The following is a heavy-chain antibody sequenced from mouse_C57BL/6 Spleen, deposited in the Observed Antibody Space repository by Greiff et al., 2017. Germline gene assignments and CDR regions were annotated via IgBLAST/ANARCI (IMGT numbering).Heavy chain of an antibody. CDR1: GYTFTDYE. V-gene: IGHV1-15*01. J-gene: IGHJ3*02. CDR3: TRLGP. D-gene: IGHD4-1*01. Sequence: VKLMESGAELVRPGASVTLSCKASGYTFTDYEMHWVKQTPVHGLEWIGAIDPETGGTAYNQKFKGKAILTADKSSSTAYMELRSLTSEDSAVYYCTRLGPWGQGTLVTVSA. CDR2: IDPETGGT.